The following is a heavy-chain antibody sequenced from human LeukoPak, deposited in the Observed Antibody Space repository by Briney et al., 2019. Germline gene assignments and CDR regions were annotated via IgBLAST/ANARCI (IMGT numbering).Heavy chain of an antibody. Sequence: GGSLRLSCAASGFNFNVYSMNWVRQAPGKGLEWISYITSDSNTIYYADSVRGRFTISRDNAKKSVYLELSNLRVDDTAMYYCARSTEWSADDWGQGTLVTVSS. V-gene: IGHV3-48*01. CDR2: ITSDSNTI. CDR1: GFNFNVYS. CDR3: ARSTEWSADD. D-gene: IGHD3-3*01. J-gene: IGHJ4*02.